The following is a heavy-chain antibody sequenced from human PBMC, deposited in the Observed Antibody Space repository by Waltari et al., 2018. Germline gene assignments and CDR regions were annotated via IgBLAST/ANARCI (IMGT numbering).Heavy chain of an antibody. V-gene: IGHV1-2*02. CDR3: ARDPGPIVGAPDF. CDR2: INPKNGDT. Sequence: QVQLVQSGTEVKKPGASVRDSCQAFGYTFSACHLHGVRQTPGQGFEWMGWINPKNGDTSYAQNFLGRVTMTRDTSINTAYMDLSGLRSDDAAVFYCARDPGPIVGAPDFWGQGTLVTVSS. CDR1: GYTFSACH. D-gene: IGHD1-26*01. J-gene: IGHJ4*02.